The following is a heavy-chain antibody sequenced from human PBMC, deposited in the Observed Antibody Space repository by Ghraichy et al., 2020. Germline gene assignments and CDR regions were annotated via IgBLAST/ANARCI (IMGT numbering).Heavy chain of an antibody. V-gene: IGHV4-59*01. J-gene: IGHJ2*01. D-gene: IGHD3-22*01. CDR1: GGSISNYY. CDR3: ARVFYDSSGSFEKSSYDYWYFDL. Sequence: SETLSLTCSVSGGSISNYYWSWIRQPPGKGLEWIGYISYSGSTNYNPSLKSRLTISKDTSKNQLSLKLSSVTAADTAVYYCARVFYDSSGSFEKSSYDYWYFDLWGRGTLVTVSP. CDR2: ISYSGST.